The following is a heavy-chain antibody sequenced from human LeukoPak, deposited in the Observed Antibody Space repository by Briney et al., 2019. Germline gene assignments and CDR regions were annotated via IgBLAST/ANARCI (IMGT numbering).Heavy chain of an antibody. CDR2: IYYSGST. V-gene: IGHV4-31*03. J-gene: IGHJ4*02. CDR3: ARDCCLLAAAGH. Sequence: SETLSLTCTVSGGSISSGGYYWSWIRQHPGKGLEWIGYIYYSGSTYYNPSLKSRVTISVDTSKNQFSLKLSSVTAADTAVYYCARDCCLLAAAGHWGQGTLVTVSS. CDR1: GGSISSGGYY. D-gene: IGHD6-13*01.